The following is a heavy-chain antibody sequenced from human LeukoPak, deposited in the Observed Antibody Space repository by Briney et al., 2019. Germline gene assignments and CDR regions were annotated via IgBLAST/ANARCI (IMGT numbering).Heavy chain of an antibody. CDR3: ASRLRERFDS. D-gene: IGHD5-12*01. CDR2: LYPGDSDT. CDR1: GYSFTTYW. J-gene: IGHJ4*02. V-gene: IGHV5-51*01. Sequence: KLGESLKISCKGSGYSFTTYWIAWVRQMPGKGLEWLGILYPGDSDTRYSPSFQGQVTISADKSISTAYLQWSSLKASDTAMYYCASRLRERFDSWGQGTLVTVSS.